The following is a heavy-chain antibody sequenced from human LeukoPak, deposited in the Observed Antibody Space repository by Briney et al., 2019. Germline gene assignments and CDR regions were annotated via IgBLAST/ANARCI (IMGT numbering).Heavy chain of an antibody. CDR1: GFTFSSYG. CDR3: AKDFLRSYYYYGMDV. J-gene: IGHJ6*02. CDR2: ISYDGSNK. V-gene: IGHV3-30*18. Sequence: GRSLRLSCAAPGFTFSSYGMHWVRQAPGKGLEWVAVISYDGSNKYYADSVKGRFTISRDNSKNTLYLQMNSLRAEDTAVYYCAKDFLRSYYYYGMDVWGQGTTVTVSS.